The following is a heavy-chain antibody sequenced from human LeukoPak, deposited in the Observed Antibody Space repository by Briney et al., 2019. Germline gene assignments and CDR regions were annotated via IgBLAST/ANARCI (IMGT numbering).Heavy chain of an antibody. Sequence: ASVKVSCKASGYTFTSYGISWVRQAPGQGLEWMGWISHYNGNTNYAQKLQGRITMTTDTSTSTAYMKLRSLRSDATAVYSCARDLYRDSLPVSWFDPWGQGTLVTVSS. D-gene: IGHD4-11*01. CDR1: GYTFTSYG. CDR2: ISHYNGNT. CDR3: ARDLYRDSLPVSWFDP. J-gene: IGHJ5*02. V-gene: IGHV1-18*01.